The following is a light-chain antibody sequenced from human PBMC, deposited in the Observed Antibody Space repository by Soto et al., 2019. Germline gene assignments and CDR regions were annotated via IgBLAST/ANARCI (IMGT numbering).Light chain of an antibody. Sequence: EIVMTQSPATLSVSPGGRATLSCRASRSVSSNLAWCQQKPGQAPRLLMYGASTRATGIPARFSGSGSGTEFTITISSLQSEDFAVYYCQQYNNWPPYTVGQGTKVDIK. J-gene: IGKJ2*01. CDR3: QQYNNWPPYT. V-gene: IGKV3-15*01. CDR1: RSVSSN. CDR2: GAS.